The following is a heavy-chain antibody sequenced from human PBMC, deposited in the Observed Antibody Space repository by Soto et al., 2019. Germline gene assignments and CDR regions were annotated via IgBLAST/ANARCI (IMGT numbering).Heavy chain of an antibody. Sequence: KPSETLSLTCAVYGGSFGGYYWSWIRQPPGKGLEWIGEINHSGSTKYNPSPKSRVTISVDTSKNQISLKMRSVTAADTAVYYCARGLDDKDYYYYYGMDVWSQGTTVTSP. V-gene: IGHV4-34*01. CDR2: INHSGST. CDR3: ARGLDDKDYYYYYGMDV. J-gene: IGHJ6*02. D-gene: IGHD3-9*01. CDR1: GGSFGGYY.